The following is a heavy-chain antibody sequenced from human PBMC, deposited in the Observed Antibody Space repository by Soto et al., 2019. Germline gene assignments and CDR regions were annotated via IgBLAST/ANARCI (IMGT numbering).Heavy chain of an antibody. V-gene: IGHV3-30-3*01. Sequence: GGSLRLSCAASGFTFSSYAMHWVRQAPGKGLEWVAVISYDGSNKYYADSVKGRFTLSRDNSKNTLYLQMNSLRAEDTAVYYCARDKGIAVAGTHYYYGMDVWGQGTTVTVSS. CDR3: ARDKGIAVAGTHYYYGMDV. D-gene: IGHD6-19*01. CDR2: ISYDGSNK. J-gene: IGHJ6*02. CDR1: GFTFSSYA.